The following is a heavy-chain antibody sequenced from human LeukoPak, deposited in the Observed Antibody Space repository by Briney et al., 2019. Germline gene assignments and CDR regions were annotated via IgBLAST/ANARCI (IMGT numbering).Heavy chain of an antibody. CDR2: VYYSGST. V-gene: IGHV4-39*01. CDR3: ASDRSGLSFCF. J-gene: IGHJ4*02. Sequence: SETLSLTCTVSGGSISSSSYYWGWIRQPPGKGLEWIGSVYYSGSTYYNSSLQSRITISVDTSKNQFSLRLTSVTAADTAVYYCASDRSGLSFCFWGQGTLVTVSS. D-gene: IGHD3-22*01. CDR1: GGSISSSSYY.